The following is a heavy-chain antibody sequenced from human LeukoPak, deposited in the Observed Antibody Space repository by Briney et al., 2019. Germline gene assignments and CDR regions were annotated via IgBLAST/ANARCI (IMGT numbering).Heavy chain of an antibody. CDR3: AKDRGDSSGSPYYFDY. D-gene: IGHD3-22*01. J-gene: IGHJ4*02. CDR2: LSGSDGST. V-gene: IGHV3-23*01. CDR1: GFTFSSYA. Sequence: GGSLRLSCAASGFTFSSYAMSWVRQAPGKGLEWVSGLSGSDGSTYYADSVKGRFTLSRDNSKNTLDLQMNSLRAEDTAVYYCAKDRGDSSGSPYYFDYWGQGTLVTVSS.